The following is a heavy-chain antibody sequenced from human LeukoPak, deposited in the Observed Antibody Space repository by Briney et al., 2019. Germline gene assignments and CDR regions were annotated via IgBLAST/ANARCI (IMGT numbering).Heavy chain of an antibody. J-gene: IGHJ6*04. CDR1: GFTFSSYS. D-gene: IGHD6-19*01. Sequence: GGSQRLSCAASGFTFSSYSMNWVRQAPGKGLEWVSSISSSSSYIYYADSVKGRFTISRDNAKNSLYLQMNSLRAEDTAVYYCARDRIAVARDYYGMDVWGKGTTVTASS. CDR3: ARDRIAVARDYYGMDV. CDR2: ISSSSSYI. V-gene: IGHV3-21*01.